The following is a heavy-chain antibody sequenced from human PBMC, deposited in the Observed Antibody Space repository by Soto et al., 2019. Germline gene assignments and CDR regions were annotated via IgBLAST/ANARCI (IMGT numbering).Heavy chain of an antibody. Sequence: QVQLVESGGGVVQPGRSLRLSCAASGFTFSSYAMHWVRQAPGKGLEWVAVISYDGSNKYYADSVKGRFTISRDNSKNTLYLHMNSLRAEDMAVYYCARGNAYCSGGSCRTGAYFDYWGQGTLVTVSS. V-gene: IGHV3-30-3*01. CDR2: ISYDGSNK. D-gene: IGHD2-15*01. J-gene: IGHJ4*02. CDR3: ARGNAYCSGGSCRTGAYFDY. CDR1: GFTFSSYA.